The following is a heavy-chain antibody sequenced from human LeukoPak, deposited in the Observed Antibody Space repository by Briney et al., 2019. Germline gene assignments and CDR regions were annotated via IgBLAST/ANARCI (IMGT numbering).Heavy chain of an antibody. J-gene: IGHJ6*03. Sequence: PGGSLRLSCAASGSTVSSNYMSWVRQAPGKGLEWVSIIYSGGSTYYTDSVKGRFTISRDSSRNTLYLQMNSLRAEDTAVYYCARDLNYMDVWGKRTTVTVSS. CDR1: GSTVSSNY. V-gene: IGHV3-66*02. CDR2: IYSGGST. CDR3: ARDLNYMDV.